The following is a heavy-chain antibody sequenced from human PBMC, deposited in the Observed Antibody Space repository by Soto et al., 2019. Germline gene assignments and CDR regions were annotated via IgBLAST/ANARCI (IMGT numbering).Heavy chain of an antibody. D-gene: IGHD3-22*01. CDR1: GLTFSSYG. CDR3: AKLVWYYFDRRVPPFGFDI. Sequence: QVQLVESGGGVVQPGSSLRLSCAASGLTFSSYGLHWVRQAPGKGLEWVAVVSYDGTNKLYADSVKGRFTSSRRNSKNTMYLQMNSLGPEDTAVYYCAKLVWYYFDRRVPPFGFDIWGQGTKVTVSS. CDR2: VSYDGTNK. J-gene: IGHJ3*02. V-gene: IGHV3-30*18.